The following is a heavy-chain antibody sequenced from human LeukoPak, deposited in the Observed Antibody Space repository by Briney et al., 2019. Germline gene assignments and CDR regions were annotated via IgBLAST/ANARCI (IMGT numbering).Heavy chain of an antibody. V-gene: IGHV4-34*01. CDR2: INHSGST. J-gene: IGHJ5*02. D-gene: IGHD6-13*01. CDR1: GGSFSGYY. Sequence: SETLSLTCAVYGGSFSGYYWSWIRQPPGKGLEWIGEINHSGSTNYNPSLKSRVTISVDTSKNQFSLKLSSVTAADTAVYYCARHWLSSSWYPSAFDPWGQGTLVTVSS. CDR3: ARHWLSSSWYPSAFDP.